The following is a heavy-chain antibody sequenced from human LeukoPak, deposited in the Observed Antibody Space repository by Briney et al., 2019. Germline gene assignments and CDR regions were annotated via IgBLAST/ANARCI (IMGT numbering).Heavy chain of an antibody. V-gene: IGHV1-18*01. Sequence: ASVKVSCKASGYTFTSYGITWVRQAPGQGLEWVGWINTYNGNTNYAQKLRDRVTMTTDTSTRTAYMDLRGLRSDDTAVYYCARRHYYDTSGYPDAFDIWGQGTMVTVS. D-gene: IGHD3-22*01. J-gene: IGHJ3*02. CDR2: INTYNGNT. CDR1: GYTFTSYG. CDR3: ARRHYYDTSGYPDAFDI.